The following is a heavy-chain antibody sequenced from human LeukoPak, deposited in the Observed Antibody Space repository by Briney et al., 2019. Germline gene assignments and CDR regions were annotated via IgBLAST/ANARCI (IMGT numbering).Heavy chain of an antibody. D-gene: IGHD5-24*01. V-gene: IGHV3-73*01. J-gene: IGHJ4*02. CDR1: GFTFSGSA. CDR3: TRPGSQSRDDY. Sequence: GGSLRLSCAASGFTFSGSAMHWVRQASGKGLEWVGRIRSKANSYATAYAASVKGRFTISRDDSKNTAYLQMNSLKTEDTAVYYCTRPGSQSRDDYWGQGTLVTVSS. CDR2: IRSKANSYAT.